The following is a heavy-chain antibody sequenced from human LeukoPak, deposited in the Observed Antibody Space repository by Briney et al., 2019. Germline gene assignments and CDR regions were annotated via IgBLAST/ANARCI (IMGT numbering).Heavy chain of an antibody. V-gene: IGHV1-69*04. CDR3: ARGRGPGVVPAATWP. CDR1: GGTFSSYA. J-gene: IGHJ5*02. CDR2: IIPILGIA. Sequence: ASVKVSCKASGGTFSSYAISWVRQAPGQGLEWMGRIIPILGIANYAQKFQGRVTITADKSTSTAYMELSSLRSEDTAVYYCARGRGPGVVPAATWPWGQGTLVTVSS. D-gene: IGHD2-2*01.